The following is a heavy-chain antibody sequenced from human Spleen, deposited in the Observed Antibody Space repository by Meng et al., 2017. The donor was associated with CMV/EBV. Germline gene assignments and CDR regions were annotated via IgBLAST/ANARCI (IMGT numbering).Heavy chain of an antibody. Sequence: SVKVSCKASGGTFSSYAISWVRQAPGQGLEWMGGIIPILGIANYAQKFQGRVTITADKSTSTAYMELSRLRSDDTAVYYCAREREYCSSTSCSYYYYYGMDVWGQGTTVTVSS. V-gene: IGHV1-69*10. CDR3: AREREYCSSTSCSYYYYYGMDV. CDR2: IIPILGIA. D-gene: IGHD2-2*01. J-gene: IGHJ6*02. CDR1: GGTFSSYA.